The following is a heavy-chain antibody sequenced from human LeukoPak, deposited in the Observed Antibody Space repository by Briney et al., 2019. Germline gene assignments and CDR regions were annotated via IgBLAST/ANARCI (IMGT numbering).Heavy chain of an antibody. CDR2: INPNGGFT. V-gene: IGHV1-46*01. D-gene: IGHD3-22*01. CDR3: ARDSWYYYDSSGSNPYFDY. J-gene: IGHJ4*02. Sequence: ASVKVSCKTSGYTFSTHWMHWVRQAPGQGLEWMGIINPNGGFTSYAQKFQGRVTVTRDMSTSTAYMELRSLRSDDTAVYYCARDSWYYYDSSGSNPYFDYWGQGTLVTVSS. CDR1: GYTFSTHW.